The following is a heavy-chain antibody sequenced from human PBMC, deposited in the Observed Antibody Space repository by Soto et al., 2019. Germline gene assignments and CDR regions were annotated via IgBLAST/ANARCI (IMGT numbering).Heavy chain of an antibody. J-gene: IGHJ4*02. V-gene: IGHV1-18*01. CDR2: ISPYNGNT. Sequence: QVQLVQSGAEVKKPGASVKVSCKASGYTFTSYGISWVRQAPVQGLEWMGWISPYNGNTNYAQKLQGKDTLTTDTSTSTAYMELRSRRSDDTAVTYCARERGIAEAPWGQGTLVTVSS. CDR1: GYTFTSYG. D-gene: IGHD6-13*01. CDR3: ARERGIAEAP.